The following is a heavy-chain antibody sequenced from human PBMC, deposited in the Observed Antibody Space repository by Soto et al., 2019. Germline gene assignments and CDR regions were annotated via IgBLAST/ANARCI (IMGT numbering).Heavy chain of an antibody. D-gene: IGHD3-10*01. V-gene: IGHV3-30*18. J-gene: IGHJ6*02. CDR3: AKDFWFGEETGDYYYYYGMDV. Sequence: GGSLSLSCAASGFTFSSYGMHWVRQAPGKGLEWVAVISYDGSNKYYADSVKGRFTISRDNSKNTLYLQMNSLRAEDTAVYYCAKDFWFGEETGDYYYYYGMDVWGQGTTVTVSS. CDR2: ISYDGSNK. CDR1: GFTFSSYG.